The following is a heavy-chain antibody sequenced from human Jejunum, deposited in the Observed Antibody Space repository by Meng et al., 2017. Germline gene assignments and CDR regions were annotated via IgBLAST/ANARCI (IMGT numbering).Heavy chain of an antibody. CDR3: ARDHMGSLDY. Sequence: QGRLPESGPGLVRPSVTLPLICSVSGGSVSSDGYQWSWIRQPPGKGLEWIGYASTNYNPSLKSRVTISVDTSKNQFSLRLTSVTAADTAVYYCARDHMGSLDYWGQGILVTV. CDR1: GGSVSSDGYQ. V-gene: IGHV4-61*08. J-gene: IGHJ4*02. CDR2: AST. D-gene: IGHD1-26*01.